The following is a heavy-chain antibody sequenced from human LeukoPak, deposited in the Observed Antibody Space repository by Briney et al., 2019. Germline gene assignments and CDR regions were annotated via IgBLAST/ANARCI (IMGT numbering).Heavy chain of an antibody. J-gene: IGHJ4*02. CDR3: ARLYRSWYGEIDY. V-gene: IGHV5-51*01. CDR2: IYPGDSDT. Sequence: GESLKISCKGSGYSFTSYWIGWARQMPGKGLEWMGIIYPGDSDTRYSPSFQGQVTISADKSIRTAYLQRSSLKASDTAMYYCARLYRSWYGEIDYWGQGTLVTVSS. CDR1: GYSFTSYW. D-gene: IGHD6-13*01.